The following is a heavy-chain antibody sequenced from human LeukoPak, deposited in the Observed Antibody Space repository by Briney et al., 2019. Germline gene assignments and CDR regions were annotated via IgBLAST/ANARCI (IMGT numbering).Heavy chain of an antibody. CDR1: GGSISSYY. CDR3: AREPRITGIAAAGTEWFDP. Sequence: SETLSLTCTVSGGSISSYYWSWIRQPPGKGLEWIGEINHSGSTNYNPSLKSRVTISVDTSKNQFSLKLSSVTAADTAVYYCAREPRITGIAAAGTEWFDPWGQGTLVTVSS. D-gene: IGHD6-13*01. V-gene: IGHV4-34*01. CDR2: INHSGST. J-gene: IGHJ5*02.